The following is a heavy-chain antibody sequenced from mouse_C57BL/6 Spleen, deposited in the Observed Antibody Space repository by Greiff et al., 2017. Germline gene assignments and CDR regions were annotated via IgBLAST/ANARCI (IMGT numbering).Heavy chain of an antibody. CDR2: ISDGGSYT. CDR1: GFTFSSYA. CDR3: ARDRDDYHWYFDV. V-gene: IGHV5-4*01. Sequence: DVHLVESGGGLVKPGGSLKLSCAASGFTFSSYAMSWVRQTPVKRLEWVATISDGGSYTYYPDNVKGRFTISRDNAKNNLYLQMSHLKSEDTAMYYCARDRDDYHWYFDVWGTGTTVTVSS. D-gene: IGHD2-4*01. J-gene: IGHJ1*03.